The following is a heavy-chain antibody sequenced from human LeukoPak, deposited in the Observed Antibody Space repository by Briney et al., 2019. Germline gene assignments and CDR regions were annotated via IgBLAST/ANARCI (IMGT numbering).Heavy chain of an antibody. J-gene: IGHJ4*02. CDR2: ISGYNDNT. CDR1: GYTFSSYG. Sequence: ASVKVSCKASGYTFSSYGISWVRQAPGQGLEWMGWISGYNDNTKYYAQKLQGRVTMTTDTSTSTAYMELSRLRSDDTAVYYCARGNVFGVVISHFDYWGQGTLVTVSS. V-gene: IGHV1-18*01. CDR3: ARGNVFGVVISHFDY. D-gene: IGHD3-3*01.